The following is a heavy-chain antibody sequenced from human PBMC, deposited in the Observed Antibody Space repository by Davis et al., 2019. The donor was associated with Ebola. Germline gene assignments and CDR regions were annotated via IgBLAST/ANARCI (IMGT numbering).Heavy chain of an antibody. CDR3: ASRHDY. V-gene: IGHV3-74*01. Sequence: GESLKISCAASGFTFSSYWMHWVRQAPGKGLVWVSRINGDGSTTTYADSVKGRFTISRDNAKNTVYLQMNSLRAEDTAVYYCASRHDYWGQGTLVTVSS. J-gene: IGHJ4*02. CDR2: INGDGSTT. CDR1: GFTFSSYW.